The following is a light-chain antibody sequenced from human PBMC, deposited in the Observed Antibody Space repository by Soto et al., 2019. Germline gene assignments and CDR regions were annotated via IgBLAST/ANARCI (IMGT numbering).Light chain of an antibody. CDR1: XSDXXGXNY. J-gene: IGLJ3*02. Sequence: QSALTQPPSXSGXLXXXXTXSXXXXXSDXXGXNYXSWYXXHPGKAPKLXIYEVHKRPSGVPDRFSGSKSGNTASLTVXGXQAEDEADYHCSSYGGNDWVFGXGTKLTVL. V-gene: IGLV2-8*01. CDR2: EVH. CDR3: SSYGGNDWV.